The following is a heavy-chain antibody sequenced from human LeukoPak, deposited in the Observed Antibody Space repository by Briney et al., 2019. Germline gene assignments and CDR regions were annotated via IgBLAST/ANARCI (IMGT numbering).Heavy chain of an antibody. CDR1: GFTFSSYS. CDR2: ISSSSSYI. J-gene: IGHJ4*02. CDR3: ARDLGDSSGYPDY. Sequence: NPGGSLRFSCAASGFTFSSYSMNWVRQAPGKGLEWVSSISSSSSYIYYADSVKGRFTISRDNAKNSLYLQMNSLRAEDTAVYYCARDLGDSSGYPDYWGQGTLVTVSS. D-gene: IGHD3-22*01. V-gene: IGHV3-21*01.